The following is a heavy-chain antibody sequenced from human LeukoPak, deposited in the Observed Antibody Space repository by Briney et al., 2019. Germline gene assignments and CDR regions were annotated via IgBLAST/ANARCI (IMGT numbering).Heavy chain of an antibody. D-gene: IGHD3-3*01. CDR1: GYTFTSYY. J-gene: IGHJ6*02. Sequence: ASVKVSCKASGYTFTSYYMHWVRQAPGQGLEWMGIINPSSGSTSYAQKFQGRVTMTRDTSTSTVYMELSSLRSEDTAVYYCARDPGVLRFLEWFPTMDVWGQGTTVTVSS. V-gene: IGHV1-46*01. CDR2: INPSSGST. CDR3: ARDPGVLRFLEWFPTMDV.